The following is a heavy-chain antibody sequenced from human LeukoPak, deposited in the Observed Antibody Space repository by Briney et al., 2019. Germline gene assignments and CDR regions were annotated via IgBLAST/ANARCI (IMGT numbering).Heavy chain of an antibody. CDR1: GFTFSSYG. J-gene: IGHJ4*02. CDR2: IWYDGSNK. V-gene: IGHV3-33*01. D-gene: IGHD3-22*01. Sequence: GGSLRLSCAASGFTFSSYGMHWVRQAPGKGLEWVAVIWYDGSNKYYADSVKGRFTISRDNSKNTLYLQMNSLRAEDTAVYYCARGDSSGYYYVTRYYFDYWGQGTLVTVSS. CDR3: ARGDSSGYYYVTRYYFDY.